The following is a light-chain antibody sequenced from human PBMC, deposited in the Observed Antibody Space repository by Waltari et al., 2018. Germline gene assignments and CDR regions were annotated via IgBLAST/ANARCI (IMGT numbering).Light chain of an antibody. Sequence: DIQMTQSPSTLSASVGDRVTITCRASQVIYNWLAWYQQRPGKAPTLLIYKSSDLESGVPSRCRGSGSGTEFTLTISSLQPDDFATYYCQQYNAYPWTFGQGTNVEIK. V-gene: IGKV1-5*03. CDR3: QQYNAYPWT. CDR2: KSS. J-gene: IGKJ1*01. CDR1: QVIYNW.